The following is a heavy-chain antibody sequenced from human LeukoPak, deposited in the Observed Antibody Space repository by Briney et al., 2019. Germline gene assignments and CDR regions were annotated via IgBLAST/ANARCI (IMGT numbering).Heavy chain of an antibody. D-gene: IGHD2-15*01. CDR1: GYTFTSYY. J-gene: IGHJ4*02. Sequence: ASVKVSCKASGYTFTSYYMHWVRQAPGQGLEWMGIINPSGGSTSYAQKFQGRVTMTRDMSTSTVYMELSSLRSEDTAVYYCARDRAQYCSGGSCFSTPTDYWGQGTLVTVSS. CDR3: ARDRAQYCSGGSCFSTPTDY. CDR2: INPSGGST. V-gene: IGHV1-46*01.